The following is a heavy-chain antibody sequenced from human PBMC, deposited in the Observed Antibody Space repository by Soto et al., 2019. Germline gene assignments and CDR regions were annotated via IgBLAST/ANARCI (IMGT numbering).Heavy chain of an antibody. J-gene: IGHJ6*03. D-gene: IGHD2-8*01. V-gene: IGHV1-18*01. CDR2: ISAYNGNT. Sequence: ASVKVSCKASGYTFTSYGISWVRQAPGQGLEWMGWISAYNGNTNYAQKLQGRVTMTTDTSTSTAYMELRSLRSDDTAVYYCARGVMVYAQEALYYYYMDVWGKGTTVTVSS. CDR3: ARGVMVYAQEALYYYYMDV. CDR1: GYTFTSYG.